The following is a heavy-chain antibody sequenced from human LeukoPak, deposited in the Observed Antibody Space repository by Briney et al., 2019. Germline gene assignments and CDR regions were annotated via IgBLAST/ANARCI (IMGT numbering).Heavy chain of an antibody. D-gene: IGHD5-12*01. CDR3: ARYTPGGYDFIQLDYYYYMDV. Sequence: GGSLRLSCAASGFTFSSYSMNWVRQAPGKGLEWVSYISSSSSTIYYADSVKGRFTISRDNAKNSLYLQMNSLRAEDTAVYYSARYTPGGYDFIQLDYYYYMDVWGKGTTVTVSS. J-gene: IGHJ6*03. CDR2: ISSSSSTI. V-gene: IGHV3-48*04. CDR1: GFTFSSYS.